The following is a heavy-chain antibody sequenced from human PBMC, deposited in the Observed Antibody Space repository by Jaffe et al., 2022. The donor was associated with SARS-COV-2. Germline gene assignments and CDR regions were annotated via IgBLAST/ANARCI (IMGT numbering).Heavy chain of an antibody. V-gene: IGHV1-3*01. J-gene: IGHJ4*02. D-gene: IGHD6-19*01. CDR2: INAGNGNR. CDR3: ARAPIAVAGLGY. Sequence: QVQLVQSGAEVKKPGASVKVSCKASGYTFSSYAMHWVRQAPGQRPEWMGWINAGNGNRKYSQKFQGRVTITRDTSASTAYMELSSLRSEDTAVYYCARAPIAVAGLGYWGQGTLVTVSS. CDR1: GYTFSSYA.